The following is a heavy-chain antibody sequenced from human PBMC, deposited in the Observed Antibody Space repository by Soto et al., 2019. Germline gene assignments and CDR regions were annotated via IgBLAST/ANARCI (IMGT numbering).Heavy chain of an antibody. V-gene: IGHV3-23*01. CDR1: GFSFNDYA. D-gene: IGHD3-22*01. Sequence: EVQLLESGGGVVQPGGSLRLSCAASGFSFNDYAMTWVRQAPGKGLEWVSAINDDADSTYYADSVKGRFTISRDNSKNTVFLEMNSLRAEDTAAYHCAKVVVMRAVNDALDIWGQGTMVTVSS. CDR2: INDDADST. CDR3: AKVVVMRAVNDALDI. J-gene: IGHJ3*02.